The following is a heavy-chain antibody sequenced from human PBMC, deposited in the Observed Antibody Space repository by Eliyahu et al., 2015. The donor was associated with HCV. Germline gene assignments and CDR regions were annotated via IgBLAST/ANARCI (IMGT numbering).Heavy chain of an antibody. CDR1: GGSFSGYY. D-gene: IGHD3-22*01. V-gene: IGHV4-34*01. J-gene: IGHJ4*02. Sequence: QVQLQQWGAGLLKPSETLSLTCAVYGGSFSGYYWSWIRQPPGKGLEWIGEINHSGSTNYNPSLKSRVTISVDTSKNQFSLKLSSVTAADTAVYYCARGNIARNHYYDSSGKSELLRPLFDYWGQGTLVTVSS. CDR3: ARGNIARNHYYDSSGKSELLRPLFDY. CDR2: INHSGST.